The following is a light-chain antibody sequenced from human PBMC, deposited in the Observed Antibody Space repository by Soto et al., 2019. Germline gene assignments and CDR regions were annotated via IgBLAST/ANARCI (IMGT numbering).Light chain of an antibody. V-gene: IGKV3-15*01. CDR3: QQYNDWPPIT. CDR1: QSVRNN. J-gene: IGKJ5*01. CDR2: YAS. Sequence: EIMMTQSPATLSVSPGERATLFCRASQSVRNNLAWYQQKPGQAPRLLMYYASTRATSIPARFSGSGSGTEFTLTISSLQPEDFALYYCQQYNDWPPITFGQGTRLEIK.